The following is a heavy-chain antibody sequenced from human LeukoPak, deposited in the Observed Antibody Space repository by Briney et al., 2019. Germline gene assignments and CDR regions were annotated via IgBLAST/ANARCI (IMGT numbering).Heavy chain of an antibody. Sequence: GRSLRLSCAASGFTFSSYGMHWVRQAPGKGLVWVAVISYDGSNKYYADSVKGRFTISRDNSKNTLYLQMNSLRAEDTAVYYCAKIGSGYGDAFDIWGQGTMVTVSS. CDR2: ISYDGSNK. J-gene: IGHJ3*02. D-gene: IGHD2-2*03. V-gene: IGHV3-30*18. CDR1: GFTFSSYG. CDR3: AKIGSGYGDAFDI.